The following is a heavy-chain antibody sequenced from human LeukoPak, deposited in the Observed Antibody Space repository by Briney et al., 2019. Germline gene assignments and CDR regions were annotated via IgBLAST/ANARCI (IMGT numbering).Heavy chain of an antibody. Sequence: PGGSLRLSCAASGFTFSSYWMSWVRQAPGKGLEWVANIKQDGSEKYYVDSVKGRFTISRDNAKNSLYLQMNSLRAEDTAVYYCVKRPEGSSGQFDYWGQGTLVTVSS. CDR3: VKRPEGSSGQFDY. J-gene: IGHJ4*02. D-gene: IGHD3-22*01. CDR2: IKQDGSEK. V-gene: IGHV3-7*03. CDR1: GFTFSSYW.